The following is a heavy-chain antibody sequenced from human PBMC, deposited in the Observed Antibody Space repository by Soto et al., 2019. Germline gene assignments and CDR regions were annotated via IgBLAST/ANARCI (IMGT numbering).Heavy chain of an antibody. CDR3: ATGAYCSGGSCSDYYYYYYGMDL. D-gene: IGHD2-15*01. Sequence: SVKVSCKTSGFPFRSSAEQWVRPARGQRLEWIAWLVVVTGNTNYAQKFQQRVTISSDRSRNTVSMELSSVTSEDTAVYYCATGAYCSGGSCSDYYYYYYGMDLWGQGTTVTVSS. CDR1: GFPFRSSA. CDR2: LVVVTGNT. V-gene: IGHV1-58*01. J-gene: IGHJ6*02.